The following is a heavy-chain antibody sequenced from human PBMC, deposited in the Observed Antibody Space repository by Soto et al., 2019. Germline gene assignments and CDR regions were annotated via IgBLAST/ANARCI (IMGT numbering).Heavy chain of an antibody. Sequence: ASVKVSCKASGYTFTSYYMHWVRQAPGQGLEWMGIINPSGGSTSYAQKFQGRVTMTRDTSTSTVYMELSSLRSEDTAVYYCARDRVTMVRGVIRYYGMDVWGQGTTVTVSS. CDR2: INPSGGST. D-gene: IGHD3-10*01. V-gene: IGHV1-46*01. J-gene: IGHJ6*02. CDR3: ARDRVTMVRGVIRYYGMDV. CDR1: GYTFTSYY.